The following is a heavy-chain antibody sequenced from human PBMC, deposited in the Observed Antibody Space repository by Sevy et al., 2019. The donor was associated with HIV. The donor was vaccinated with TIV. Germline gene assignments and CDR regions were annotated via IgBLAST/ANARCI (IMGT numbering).Heavy chain of an antibody. J-gene: IGHJ4*02. CDR2: ISYDGSNK. CDR3: AKVGGYYYDSSGYYG. V-gene: IGHV3-30*18. CDR1: GFTFSSYG. D-gene: IGHD3-22*01. Sequence: GGSLRLSCAASGFTFSSYGMHWVRQAPGKGLEWVAVISYDGSNKYYADSVKGRFTISRDNSKNTLYLQMNSLRAKDTAVYYCAKVGGYYYDSSGYYGWGQGTLVTVSS.